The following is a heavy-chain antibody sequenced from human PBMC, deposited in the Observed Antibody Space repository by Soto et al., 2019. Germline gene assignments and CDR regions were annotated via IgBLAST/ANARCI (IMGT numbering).Heavy chain of an antibody. CDR1: GFTFSSYW. V-gene: IGHV3-7*01. Sequence: EVQLVESGGGLVQPGGSLRLSCAASGFTFSSYWMSWVRQAPGKGLEWVANIKQDGSEKYYVDSVKGRFTISRDNAKNSLYLQMNSLRAEDTAVYYCARERHRLWLPGGYAFDIWGQGTMVTVSS. CDR2: IKQDGSEK. D-gene: IGHD2-21*01. J-gene: IGHJ3*02. CDR3: ARERHRLWLPGGYAFDI.